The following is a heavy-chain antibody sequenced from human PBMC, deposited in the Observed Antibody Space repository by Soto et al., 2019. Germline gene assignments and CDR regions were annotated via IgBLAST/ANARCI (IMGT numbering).Heavy chain of an antibody. CDR3: APDSGYFTIDY. CDR1: GFTFSNSW. CDR2: IKEDGSLQ. J-gene: IGHJ4*02. Sequence: GGSLRLSCTTSGFTFSNSWMSWVRQAPGKGLEWVANIKEDGSLQFYGDSVKGRFTVSRDNAKSSLYLQMNSLRAEDTAVYYCAPDSGYFTIDYWGQGALVTVSS. V-gene: IGHV3-7*01. D-gene: IGHD3-3*01.